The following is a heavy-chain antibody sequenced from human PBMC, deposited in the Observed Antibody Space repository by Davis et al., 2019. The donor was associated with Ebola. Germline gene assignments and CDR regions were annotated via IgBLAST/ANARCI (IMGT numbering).Heavy chain of an antibody. CDR3: ASGEFVDF. D-gene: IGHD3-10*01. CDR2: INPSSVFT. J-gene: IGHJ4*02. CDR1: GYTFTTYY. V-gene: IGHV1-46*01. Sequence: ASVKVSCKASGYTFTTYYIHWVRQAPGQGLEWMGIINPSSVFTTYAQEFQGRVTLTRDTSTSTVHMDLSSLKSEDTAIYYCASGEFVDFWGQGTLVTVSS.